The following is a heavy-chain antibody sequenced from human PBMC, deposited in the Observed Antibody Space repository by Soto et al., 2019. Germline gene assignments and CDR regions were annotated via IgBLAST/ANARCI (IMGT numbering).Heavy chain of an antibody. CDR1: GDSITGDSW. CDR2: IHHSGAT. CDR3: ATASGSTYGGPYYYGLDV. V-gene: IGHV4-4*02. D-gene: IGHD2-15*01. J-gene: IGHJ6*02. Sequence: SETLSLTCAVSGDSITGDSWWSWVRQPPGKGLEWIGEIHHSGATNYNPSLKSRVTISVDKSKNQFSLKLNSVTAADTAMFYCATASGSTYGGPYYYGLDVWGQGTTVTVSS.